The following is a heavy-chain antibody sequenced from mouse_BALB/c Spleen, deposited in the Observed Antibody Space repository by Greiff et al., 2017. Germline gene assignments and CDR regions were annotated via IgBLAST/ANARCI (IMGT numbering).Heavy chain of an antibody. CDR1: GYTFTSYT. CDR3: APRGVREAMDY. CDR2: INPSSGYT. V-gene: IGHV1-4*01. J-gene: IGHJ4*01. D-gene: IGHD2-14*01. Sequence: QVQLQQSGAELARPGASVKMSCKASGYTFTSYTMHWVKQRPGQGLEWIGYINPSSGYTNYNQKFKDKATLTADKSSSTAYMQLSSLTSEDSAVYYWAPRGVREAMDYWGQGTSVTVSS.